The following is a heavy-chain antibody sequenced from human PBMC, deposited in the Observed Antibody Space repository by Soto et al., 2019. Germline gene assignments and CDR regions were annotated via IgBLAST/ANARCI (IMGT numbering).Heavy chain of an antibody. CDR3: ANVVSTNRPWDY. V-gene: IGHV3-23*01. CDR2: ISGSGVNI. J-gene: IGHJ4*02. Sequence: EVQLLQSGGGLVQTGGSLRLSCAASGFTFSMYAMSWVRQTPGKGLEWVSAISGSGVNIQYADSVKGRFTTSRDNSNNTRYLQMNSLRAEDTAIYYCANVVSTNRPWDYWGQGTQVSVSS. CDR1: GFTFSMYA.